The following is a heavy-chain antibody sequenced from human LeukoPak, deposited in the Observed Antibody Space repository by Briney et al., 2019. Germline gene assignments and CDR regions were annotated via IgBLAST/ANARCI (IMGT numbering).Heavy chain of an antibody. CDR3: ARGVTTWYKDPFGD. Sequence: GWSLRLSCAASGFTFSDYYMRWIRPAPGKGLAGVSYITSSSSYTNYADSVKGRFTISRDNSKNTLYLQMTSLRAEDTAVYYCARGVTTWYKDPFGDWGQGTLVTVSS. CDR2: ITSSSSYT. D-gene: IGHD1-14*01. J-gene: IGHJ4*02. V-gene: IGHV3-11*06. CDR1: GFTFSDYY.